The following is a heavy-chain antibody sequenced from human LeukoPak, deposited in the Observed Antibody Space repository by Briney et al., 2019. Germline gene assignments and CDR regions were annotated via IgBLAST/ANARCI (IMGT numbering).Heavy chain of an antibody. Sequence: PGGSLRLSCAASGFTFSSNWMHWVRQAQGKGLVWVSRINSDGSSTSYANSVKGRFTISRDNAKNTLSLQMNSLRAEDTAVYYCAIGSGLLLWFGNYMDVWGKGTTVTISS. D-gene: IGHD3-10*01. CDR2: INSDGSST. CDR3: AIGSGLLLWFGNYMDV. V-gene: IGHV3-74*01. J-gene: IGHJ6*03. CDR1: GFTFSSNW.